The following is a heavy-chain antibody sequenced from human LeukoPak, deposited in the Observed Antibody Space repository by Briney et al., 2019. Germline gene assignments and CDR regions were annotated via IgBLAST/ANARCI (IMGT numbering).Heavy chain of an antibody. CDR2: IYTSGIT. V-gene: IGHV4-4*07. CDR3: ARVPLRRSVFDI. D-gene: IGHD5-12*01. Sequence: KPSETLSLTCTVSGDSINSYYWSWIRQPAGKGLEWIGRIYTSGITNYNPSLKGRVTMSVDTSKNQFSLKLSSFTAADTAVYYCARVPLRRSVFDIWGQGTMVAVSS. CDR1: GDSINSYY. J-gene: IGHJ3*02.